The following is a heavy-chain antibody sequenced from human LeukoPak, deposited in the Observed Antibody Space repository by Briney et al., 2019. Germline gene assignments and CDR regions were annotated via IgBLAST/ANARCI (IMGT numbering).Heavy chain of an antibody. Sequence: GGSLRLSCAASGFSFSSHWMSWVRQAPGKGLEWVANINQDGSEIDYVDSVKGRFTISRDNAKNSLYLQMNSLRVEDTAVYYCARDVESMNRAWGRLFQHWGPGTLVTVSS. J-gene: IGHJ1*01. CDR3: ARDVESMNRAWGRLFQH. CDR2: INQDGSEI. D-gene: IGHD3-10*01. V-gene: IGHV3-7*04. CDR1: GFSFSSHW.